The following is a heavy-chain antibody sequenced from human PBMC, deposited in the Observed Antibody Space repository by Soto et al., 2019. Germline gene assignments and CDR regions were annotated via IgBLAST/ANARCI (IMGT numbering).Heavy chain of an antibody. J-gene: IGHJ4*02. V-gene: IGHV3-74*01. Sequence: EVQLVESGGGLVQPGGSLRLSCVVSEFTFSSSWMHWVRQGPVKGLVWVSRMNPDGSAINYADSVKGRFTTSRDNAKNMLYLQMNSLSAEDTALYYCVTGWSEYWGQGTLVTVSS. CDR3: VTGWSEY. CDR2: MNPDGSAI. D-gene: IGHD2-15*01. CDR1: EFTFSSSW.